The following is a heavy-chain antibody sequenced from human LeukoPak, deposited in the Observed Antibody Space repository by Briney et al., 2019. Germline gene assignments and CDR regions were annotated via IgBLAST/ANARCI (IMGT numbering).Heavy chain of an antibody. CDR2: IWYDGSNK. D-gene: IGHD4-23*01. V-gene: IGHV3-33*01. Sequence: GRSLRLSCAASGFTFSSYGMHWVRQAPGKGLEWVAVIWYDGSNKYYADSVKGRFTISRDNSKNTLYLQTNSLRAEDTAVYYCAREKATVVNGYFDYWGQGTLVTVSS. CDR1: GFTFSSYG. CDR3: AREKATVVNGYFDY. J-gene: IGHJ4*02.